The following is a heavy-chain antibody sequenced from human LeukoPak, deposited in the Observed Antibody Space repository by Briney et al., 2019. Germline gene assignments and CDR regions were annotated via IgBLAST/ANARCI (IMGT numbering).Heavy chain of an antibody. CDR2: ISYDGSNK. V-gene: IGHV3-30*03. J-gene: IGHJ4*02. D-gene: IGHD3-9*01. Sequence: GGSLRLSCAASGFTFSSYGMHWVRQAPGKGLEWVAVISYDGSNKYYADSVKGRFTISRDNSKNTLYLQMNSLRAEDTAVYYCARDWNRLRYFDWCFDYWGQGTLVTVSS. CDR3: ARDWNRLRYFDWCFDY. CDR1: GFTFSSYG.